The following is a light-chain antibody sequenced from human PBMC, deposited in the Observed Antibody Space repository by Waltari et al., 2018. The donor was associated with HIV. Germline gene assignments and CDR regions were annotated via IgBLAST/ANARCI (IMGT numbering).Light chain of an antibody. CDR2: GAS. Sequence: IVLTQSPGTLSLSPGERAILSCSASQSVSSSYLAWYQQKPGQAPRLLLYGASSRATGIPDRFSGSGSGTDFTLTIGRLEPEDFAVYYCQQFGSSPFTFGPGTKVDIK. J-gene: IGKJ3*01. V-gene: IGKV3-20*01. CDR1: QSVSSSY. CDR3: QQFGSSPFT.